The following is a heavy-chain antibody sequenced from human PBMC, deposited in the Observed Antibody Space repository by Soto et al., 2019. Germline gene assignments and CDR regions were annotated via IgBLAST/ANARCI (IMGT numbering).Heavy chain of an antibody. CDR3: ARHRKNTSSGWWPLIWLGMDV. J-gene: IGHJ6*02. V-gene: IGHV5-51*01. CDR2: IYPGDSDT. D-gene: IGHD6-19*01. CDR1: GYSFTSYW. Sequence: GESLKISCKGSGYSFTSYWIGWVRQMPGKGLEWMGIIYPGDSDTRYSPSFQGQVTISADKSISTAYLQWSSLKASDTAMYYCARHRKNTSSGWWPLIWLGMDVWGQGTTVTVSS.